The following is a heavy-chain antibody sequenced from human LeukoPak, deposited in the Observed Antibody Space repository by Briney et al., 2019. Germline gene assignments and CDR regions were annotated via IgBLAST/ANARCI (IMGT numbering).Heavy chain of an antibody. V-gene: IGHV3-53*01. D-gene: IGHD5-24*01. Sequence: PGGSLRLSCVGFGLTFRNYGMSWVRQAPGKGLEWVSVIYSGDSAYYADSVKGRFTISRDNSKNTLYLQMNSLRAEDTAVYYCAREMATPFDYWGQGTLVTVSS. CDR1: GLTFRNYG. CDR2: IYSGDSA. CDR3: AREMATPFDY. J-gene: IGHJ4*02.